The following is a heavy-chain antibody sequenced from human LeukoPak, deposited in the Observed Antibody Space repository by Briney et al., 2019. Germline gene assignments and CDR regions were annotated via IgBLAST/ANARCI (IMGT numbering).Heavy chain of an antibody. D-gene: IGHD2-2*01. J-gene: IGHJ5*02. CDR3: ARVGSTSRLFAP. V-gene: IGHV4-59*01. CDR2: IYYRGST. CDR1: GGSISSDY. Sequence: SETLSPTCSVSGGSISSDYWSWIRQPPGKGLEWIGCIYYRGSTYYNPSLKSRVSVSVDTSKNQFALKLTSVTAADTAVYYCARVGSTSRLFAPWGQGILVTVSS.